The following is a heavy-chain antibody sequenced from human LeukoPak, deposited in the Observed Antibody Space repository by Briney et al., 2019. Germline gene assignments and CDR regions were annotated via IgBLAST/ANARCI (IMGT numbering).Heavy chain of an antibody. Sequence: GGSLRLSCAASGFTFSSYTMNWVRQAPGKGLEWVSSISTSSTYIYYADSVKGRFTISRDNAKNSLYLQMNSLRAEDTAVYYCARRITIFGAIDYWGQGTLVTVSS. J-gene: IGHJ4*02. CDR1: GFTFSSYT. CDR3: ARRITIFGAIDY. CDR2: ISTSSTYI. V-gene: IGHV3-21*04. D-gene: IGHD3-3*01.